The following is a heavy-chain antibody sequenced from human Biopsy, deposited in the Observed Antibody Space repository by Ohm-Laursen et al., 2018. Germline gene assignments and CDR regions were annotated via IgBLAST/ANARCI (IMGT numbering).Heavy chain of an antibody. Sequence: SVKVSCKVSGYTLNELSMHWVRQAPGQGLEWMGGFAPENGRIVYSQKFQGRVTMTEDTSTSTAYMEVWRLRSDDTAVYYCAADINVWNVNYWGQGTQVSVSS. CDR1: GYTLNELS. D-gene: IGHD1-1*01. V-gene: IGHV1-24*01. CDR2: FAPENGRI. J-gene: IGHJ4*02. CDR3: AADINVWNVNY.